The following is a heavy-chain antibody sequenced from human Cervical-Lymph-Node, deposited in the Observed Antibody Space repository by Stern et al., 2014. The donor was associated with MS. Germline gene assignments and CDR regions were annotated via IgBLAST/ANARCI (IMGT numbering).Heavy chain of an antibody. V-gene: IGHV3-30*03. Sequence: VQLVESGGGVVQPGRSLRLSCAASGFAFASYDMHWVRQAPGKGLEWVTFISNDGSNKYYADSLKDRFIVSRDYSKKTLNLQINSLRPEDTAVYYCALPGHFYTNAPDYWGQGTLVTVS. CDR1: GFAFASYD. CDR3: ALPGHFYTNAPDY. J-gene: IGHJ4*02. D-gene: IGHD2-8*01. CDR2: ISNDGSNK.